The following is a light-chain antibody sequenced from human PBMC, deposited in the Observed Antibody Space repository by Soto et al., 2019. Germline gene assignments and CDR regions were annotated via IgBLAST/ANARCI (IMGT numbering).Light chain of an antibody. J-gene: IGKJ4*01. CDR1: QGIKNY. CDR2: DVS. CDR3: QQYLNLPLT. V-gene: IGKV1-33*01. Sequence: DVQMTQSPSSLSASVGDRVTISCQAGQGIKNYLNWYQQKQGKAPELLIYDVSTLGTGVPSRFSGRRSWTHYTLVISSLQAEDIATYYCQQYLNLPLTFGGGTKVEIK.